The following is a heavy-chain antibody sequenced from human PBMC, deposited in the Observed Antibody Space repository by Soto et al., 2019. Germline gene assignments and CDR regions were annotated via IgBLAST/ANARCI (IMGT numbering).Heavy chain of an antibody. V-gene: IGHV4-59*01. J-gene: IGHJ4*02. CDR1: GGSISSYY. CDR3: ARAYGGKCFDD. D-gene: IGHD2-15*01. Sequence: QVQLQESGPGLVKPSETLSLTCTVSGGSISSYYWSWIRQPPGKGLEWIGYIYYSGSTNYNPSLKRRVTRSVDTSKNQFSLKLGSVTAADTAVYYCARAYGGKCFDDWGQGTLVTVSS. CDR2: IYYSGST.